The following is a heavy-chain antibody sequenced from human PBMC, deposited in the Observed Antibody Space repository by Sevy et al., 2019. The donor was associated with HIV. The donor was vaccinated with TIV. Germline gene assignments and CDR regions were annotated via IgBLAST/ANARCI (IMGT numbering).Heavy chain of an antibody. D-gene: IGHD6-13*01. J-gene: IGHJ3*02. CDR3: ARRADSTYNDAFDI. V-gene: IGHV3-21*01. Sequence: GGSLRLSCAASGFTFSSYSMNWVRQSPGKGLEWVSSISCMSNYIYYADSVKGRFTISRDNAKNSLYLQMNSLRAEDTAVYYCARRADSTYNDAFDIWGQGTMVTVSS. CDR1: GFTFSSYS. CDR2: ISCMSNYI.